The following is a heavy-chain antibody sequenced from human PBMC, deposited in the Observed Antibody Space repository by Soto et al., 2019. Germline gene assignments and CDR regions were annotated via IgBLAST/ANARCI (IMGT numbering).Heavy chain of an antibody. CDR2: ISYDGSNK. V-gene: IGHV3-30*18. CDR3: AKDRAMVRGVIIPHYYYYGMDV. J-gene: IGHJ6*02. Sequence: QVQLVESGGGVVQPGRSLRLSCAASGFTFSSYGMHWVRQAPGKGLEWVAVISYDGSNKYYADSVKGRFTISRDNSKNPLYLQINRLRAEDTAVYYCAKDRAMVRGVIIPHYYYYGMDVWRQGTTVTVSS. CDR1: GFTFSSYG. D-gene: IGHD3-10*01.